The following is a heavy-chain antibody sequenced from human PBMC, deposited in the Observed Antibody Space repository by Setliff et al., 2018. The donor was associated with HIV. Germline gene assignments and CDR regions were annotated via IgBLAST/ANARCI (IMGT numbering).Heavy chain of an antibody. V-gene: IGHV1-69*10. Sequence: SVKVSCKASGGTFRTYAISWVRQAPGQGLEWMGGIIPMLRVAKYTQKFQGRVTITADKSTSTAYVELSSLKSEDTAVYYCARGLLVWLGEFSGWDTTDPYYFDYWGQGTLVTVSS. D-gene: IGHD3-10*01. J-gene: IGHJ4*02. CDR3: ARGLLVWLGEFSGWDTTDPYYFDY. CDR1: GGTFRTYA. CDR2: IIPMLRVA.